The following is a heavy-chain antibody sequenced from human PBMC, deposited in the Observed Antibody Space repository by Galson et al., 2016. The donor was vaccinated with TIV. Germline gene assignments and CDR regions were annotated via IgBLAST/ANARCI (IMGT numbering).Heavy chain of an antibody. J-gene: IGHJ6*02. CDR1: GLSVSINY. V-gene: IGHV3-66*02. Sequence: SLRLSCAASGLSVSINYMTWVRQAPGKGLEWVSLISDGGKTYYSDSVKGRFTISRDNSKNTLYLQLNSLRVEDTPLYFCSRDRMVDATYYYYYYGMDVWGQGTAVTVSS. CDR2: ISDGGKT. D-gene: IGHD2-8*01. CDR3: SRDRMVDATYYYYYYGMDV.